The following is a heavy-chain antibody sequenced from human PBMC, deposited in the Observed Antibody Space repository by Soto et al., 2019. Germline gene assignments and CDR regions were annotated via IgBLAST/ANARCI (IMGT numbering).Heavy chain of an antibody. CDR2: IYPTDGST. V-gene: IGHV1-46*01. J-gene: IGHJ4*02. CDR3: VRDVGLQGFDY. CDR1: EYIFTNYY. D-gene: IGHD2-15*01. Sequence: GASVKVSCKASEYIFTNYYMHWVRQAPGQGLEWMGIIYPTDGSTNYAQKFQGRVTMTRDTSMRTVYMELSSLRVEDTAVYYCVRDVGLQGFDYGGQETRVTVS.